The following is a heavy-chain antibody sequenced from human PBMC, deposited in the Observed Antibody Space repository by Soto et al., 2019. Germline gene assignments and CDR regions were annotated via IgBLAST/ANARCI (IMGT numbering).Heavy chain of an antibody. J-gene: IGHJ3*02. D-gene: IGHD2-8*02. Sequence: PGGSLRLSCAASGFTFSHYEMNWVRQAPGKGLEWVSHISTSGGTIYYADSVKGRFTISRDNGKNSLNLQMNSLTAGDTAVYYCAKATATGGGAFDICGQGTMVTVSS. CDR1: GFTFSHYE. V-gene: IGHV3-48*03. CDR3: AKATATGGGAFDI. CDR2: ISTSGGTI.